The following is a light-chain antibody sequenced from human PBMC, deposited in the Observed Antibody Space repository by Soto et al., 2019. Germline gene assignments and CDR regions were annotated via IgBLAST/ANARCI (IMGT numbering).Light chain of an antibody. J-gene: IGKJ5*01. CDR2: AAS. V-gene: IGKV1-9*01. CDR3: QQYDILPIT. CDR1: QVISTS. Sequence: DIQLTQSPSFLSPSIGESVTITCLASQVISTSLAWYQVKPGKAPKLLIYAASTLESGVPSRFSATVSGTHFTFTISSLQTEDIGTYYCQQYDILPITFGRGTRLEIK.